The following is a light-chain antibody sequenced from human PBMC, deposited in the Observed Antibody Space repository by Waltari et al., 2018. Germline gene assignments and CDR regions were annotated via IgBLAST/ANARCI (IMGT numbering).Light chain of an antibody. CDR2: GNS. J-gene: IGLJ2*01. V-gene: IGLV1-40*01. CDR3: QSYDSSLSGPYVV. CDR1: SSNIGAGYD. Sequence: QSVLTQPPSVSGAPGQRVTIPCPGSSSNIGAGYDVHWYQQLPGTAPKLLIYGNSNRPSGVPDRFSGSKSGTSASLAITGLQAEDEADYYCQSYDSSLSGPYVVFGGGTKLTVL.